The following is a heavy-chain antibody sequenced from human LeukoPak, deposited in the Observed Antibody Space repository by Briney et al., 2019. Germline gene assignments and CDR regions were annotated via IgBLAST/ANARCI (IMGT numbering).Heavy chain of an antibody. D-gene: IGHD5-12*01. V-gene: IGHV4-34*01. J-gene: IGHJ3*02. Sequence: SSETLSLTCAVYGGSFSGYYWSWIRQPPGKGLEWIGEINHSGSTNYNPSLKSRVTISVDRSKNQFSLKLSSVTAADTAVYYCARGTGYEAFDIWGQGTMVTVSS. CDR1: GGSFSGYY. CDR2: INHSGST. CDR3: ARGTGYEAFDI.